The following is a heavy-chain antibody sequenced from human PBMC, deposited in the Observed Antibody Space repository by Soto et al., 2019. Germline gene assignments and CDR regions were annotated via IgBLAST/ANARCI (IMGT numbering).Heavy chain of an antibody. CDR2: ISGYNGDT. CDR1: GYTFTSFG. J-gene: IGHJ6*02. CDR3: ARDKPQQIVGYNYYYGMDV. V-gene: IGHV1-18*04. D-gene: IGHD6-6*01. Sequence: QLHLVQSGAEVKKPGASVKVSCTASGYTFTSFGVSWVRQVPGQGLEWMGWISGYNGDTDYAQKFQGRVTMTTDRYTSTAYMEVRSLRSDDRAVYYCARDKPQQIVGYNYYYGMDVWGQGTTVTVSS.